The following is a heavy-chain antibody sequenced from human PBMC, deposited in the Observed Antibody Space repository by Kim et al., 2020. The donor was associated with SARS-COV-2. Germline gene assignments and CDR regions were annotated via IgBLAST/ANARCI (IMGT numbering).Heavy chain of an antibody. CDR1: GFTFSSYG. D-gene: IGHD3-3*01. V-gene: IGHV3-30*18. Sequence: GGSLRLSCAAPGFTFSSYGMHWVRQAPGKGLEWVAVISYDGSNKYYADSVKGRFTISRDNSKNTLYLQMNSLRAGDTAVYYCAKDYRFLEWLLYKHYYGMDVWGQGTPVTVSS. CDR3: AKDYRFLEWLLYKHYYGMDV. CDR2: ISYDGSNK. J-gene: IGHJ6*02.